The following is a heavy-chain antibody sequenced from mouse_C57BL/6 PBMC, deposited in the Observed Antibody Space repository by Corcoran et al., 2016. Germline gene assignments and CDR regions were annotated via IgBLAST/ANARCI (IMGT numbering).Heavy chain of an antibody. V-gene: IGHV1-26*01. CDR1: GYTFTDYY. D-gene: IGHD1-1*01. CDR3: ARITTGSYYFDY. J-gene: IGHJ2*01. CDR2: INPNNGGT. Sequence: VQLQQSGAELVKPGASVKISCKASGYTFTDYYMNWVKQSHGKSLEWIGDINPNNGGTSYNQKFKGKATLTVDKSSSTAYMELRSLTSEDSAVYYCARITTGSYYFDYWGQGTTLTVSS.